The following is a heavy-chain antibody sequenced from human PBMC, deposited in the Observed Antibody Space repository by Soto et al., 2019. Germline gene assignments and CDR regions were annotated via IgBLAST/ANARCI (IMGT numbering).Heavy chain of an antibody. CDR3: ATSDYYDSSGYSSPYDY. J-gene: IGHJ4*02. CDR2: ISSSSSYI. D-gene: IGHD3-22*01. CDR1: GFTFSSYS. V-gene: IGHV3-21*01. Sequence: EVQLVESGGGLVKPGGSLRLSCAASGFTFSSYSMNWVRQAPGKGLEWVSSISSSSSYIYYADSVKGRLTISRDNAKNSLYLQMISLRAEDTAVYYCATSDYYDSSGYSSPYDYWGQGTLVTVSS.